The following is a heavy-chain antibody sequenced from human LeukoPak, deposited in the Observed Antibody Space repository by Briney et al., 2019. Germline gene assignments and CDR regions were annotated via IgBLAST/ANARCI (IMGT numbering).Heavy chain of an antibody. CDR2: IRYDGSNQ. J-gene: IGHJ5*02. D-gene: IGHD3-10*01. CDR1: GFTFSSFG. Sequence: GGSLRLSCAASGFTFSSFGMHWVRQAPGKGLEWVAFIRYDGSNQYYADSVKGRFTISRDNSKNTLYLEMNSLRPEDTAIYSCAKDLTVFGGYASGSYNWFDPWGQGTLVTVSS. V-gene: IGHV3-30*02. CDR3: AKDLTVFGGYASGSYNWFDP.